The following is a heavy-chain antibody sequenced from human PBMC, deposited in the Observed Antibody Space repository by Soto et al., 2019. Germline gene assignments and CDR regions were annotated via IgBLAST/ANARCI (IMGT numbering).Heavy chain of an antibody. CDR2: ISSSGYTM. J-gene: IGHJ6*02. Sequence: GGSLRLSCAASGFTFSTYSMNWVRQAPGKGLEWVSYISSSGYTMYYADSVKGRFTISRDNAKNSQYLQMNSLRAEDTAVYYCARIRIVSAGTFHNGMDVWGQGTTVTVSS. CDR3: ARIRIVSAGTFHNGMDV. CDR1: GFTFSTYS. V-gene: IGHV3-48*01. D-gene: IGHD6-13*01.